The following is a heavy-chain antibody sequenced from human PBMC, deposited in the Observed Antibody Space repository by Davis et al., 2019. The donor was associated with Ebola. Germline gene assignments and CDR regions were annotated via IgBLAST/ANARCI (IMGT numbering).Heavy chain of an antibody. V-gene: IGHV1-18*01. CDR3: ASPGYGSGSVLNYGMDV. D-gene: IGHD3-10*01. Sequence: ASVKVSCKASGYTFTSYGISWVRQAPGQGLEWMGWISAYNGNTNYAQKFQGRVTFTRDTSASTAYMELSSLRSEDTAVYYCASPGYGSGSVLNYGMDVWGQGTTVTVSS. J-gene: IGHJ6*02. CDR1: GYTFTSYG. CDR2: ISAYNGNT.